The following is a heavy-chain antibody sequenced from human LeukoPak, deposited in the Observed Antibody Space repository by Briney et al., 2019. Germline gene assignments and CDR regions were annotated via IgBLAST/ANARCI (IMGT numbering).Heavy chain of an antibody. CDR2: IYTSGST. V-gene: IGHV4-61*02. CDR1: GGSISSGSYS. CDR3: ASLTTMVRGPTDY. Sequence: SETLSLTCTVSGGSISSGSYSWSWIRQPAGKGLEWIGRIYTSGSTNYNPSLKSRVTISVDASKNQFSLKLSSVTAADTAVYYCASLTTMVRGPTDYWGQGTLVTVSS. J-gene: IGHJ4*02. D-gene: IGHD3-10*01.